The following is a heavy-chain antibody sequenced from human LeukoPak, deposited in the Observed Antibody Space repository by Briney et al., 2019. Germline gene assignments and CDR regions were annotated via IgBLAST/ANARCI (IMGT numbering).Heavy chain of an antibody. CDR1: GFTFSSYA. Sequence: GGSLRLSCAASGFTFSSYAMSWVRQAPGKGLEWVSAISGSGGCTYYADSVKGRFTISRDNSKNTLYLQMNSLRAEDTAVYYCAKESVYYDSSGYYYRYFDYWGQGTLVTVSS. CDR3: AKESVYYDSSGYYYRYFDY. V-gene: IGHV3-23*01. J-gene: IGHJ4*02. CDR2: ISGSGGCT. D-gene: IGHD3-22*01.